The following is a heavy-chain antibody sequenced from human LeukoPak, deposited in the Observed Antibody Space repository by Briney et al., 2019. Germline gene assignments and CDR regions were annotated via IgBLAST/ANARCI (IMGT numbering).Heavy chain of an antibody. V-gene: IGHV3-48*01. CDR3: VRVKGRCFDY. Sequence: GGSLRLSCAASGFSISSYSMNWVSQAPGKGLEWVSYISSSGSAIYYVDSVKGRFTVSRDNAKNSLFLHMNSPRAEDTDVYYCVRVKGRCFDYWGQGALVTVSS. D-gene: IGHD6-25*01. CDR1: GFSISSYS. J-gene: IGHJ4*02. CDR2: ISSSGSAI.